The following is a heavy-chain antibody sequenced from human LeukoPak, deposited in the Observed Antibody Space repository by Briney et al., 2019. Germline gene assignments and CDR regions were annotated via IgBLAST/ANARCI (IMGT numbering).Heavy chain of an antibody. D-gene: IGHD3-3*01. V-gene: IGHV1-18*01. CDR3: AREFTAYDFWSGYIPLDY. Sequence: ASAKVSCKASGYTFTSYGISWVRQAPGQGLEWMGWISAYNGNTNYAQKLQGRVTMTTDTSTSTAYMELRSLRSDDAAVYYCAREFTAYDFWSGYIPLDYWGQGTLVTVSS. CDR1: GYTFTSYG. CDR2: ISAYNGNT. J-gene: IGHJ4*02.